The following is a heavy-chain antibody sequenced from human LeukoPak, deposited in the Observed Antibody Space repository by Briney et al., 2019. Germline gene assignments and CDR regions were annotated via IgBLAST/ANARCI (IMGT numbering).Heavy chain of an antibody. D-gene: IGHD3-22*01. CDR1: GGTFSSYA. V-gene: IGHV1-69*04. CDR2: IIPILGIA. Sequence: SVKVSCKASGGTFSSYAISWVRQAPGQGLEWMGRIIPILGIANYAQKFQGRVTITADKSTSAAYMELSSLRSEDTAVYYCARVGYYYDSSGYWGDYWGQGTLVTVSS. CDR3: ARVGYYYDSSGYWGDY. J-gene: IGHJ4*02.